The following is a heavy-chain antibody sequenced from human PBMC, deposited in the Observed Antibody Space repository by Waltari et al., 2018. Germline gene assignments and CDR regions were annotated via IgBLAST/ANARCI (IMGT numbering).Heavy chain of an antibody. D-gene: IGHD4-17*01. J-gene: IGHJ4*02. CDR1: GFTFSSYA. Sequence: EVQLLESGGGLVQPGGSLRLSCAASGFTFSSYAMSWVRQAPGKGLEWVSAISGSGGSTYYADSVKGRFTISRDNSKNTLYLQMNSLRAEDTAVYYCARDEHGDYGFDYWGQGTLVTVSS. CDR3: ARDEHGDYGFDY. V-gene: IGHV3-23*01. CDR2: ISGSGGST.